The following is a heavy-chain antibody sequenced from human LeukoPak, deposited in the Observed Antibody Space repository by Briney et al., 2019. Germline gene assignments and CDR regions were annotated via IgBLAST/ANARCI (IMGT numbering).Heavy chain of an antibody. D-gene: IGHD3-16*01. CDR2: IYSGGST. CDR1: GFTFSSYA. Sequence: GGSLRLSCAASGFTFSSYAMSWVRQAPGKGLEWVSVIYSGGSTYYADSVKGRFTISRDNSKNTLYLQMNSLRAEDTAVYYCARDPHDDDYGDYWGQGTLVTVSS. V-gene: IGHV3-66*01. CDR3: ARDPHDDDYGDY. J-gene: IGHJ4*02.